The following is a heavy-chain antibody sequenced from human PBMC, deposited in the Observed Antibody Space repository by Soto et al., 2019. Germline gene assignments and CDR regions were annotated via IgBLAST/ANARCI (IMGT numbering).Heavy chain of an antibody. Sequence: SETLSLTCAVSGGSISTTHWWTLVRQPPGKGLEWIGEINHSGSTNYNPSLKSRVTISVDTSKNQFSLKLSSVTAADTAVYYCARDRYSYGIDYWGQGTLVTVSS. CDR3: ARDRYSYGIDY. D-gene: IGHD5-18*01. V-gene: IGHV4-4*02. CDR2: INHSGST. J-gene: IGHJ4*02. CDR1: GGSISTTHW.